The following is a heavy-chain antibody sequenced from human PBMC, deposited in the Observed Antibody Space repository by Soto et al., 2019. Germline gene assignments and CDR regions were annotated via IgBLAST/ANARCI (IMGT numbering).Heavy chain of an antibody. Sequence: PWWSLRLSCASSGFTFSSYAMSWVRQAPGKGLEWVSAISGSGGSTYYADSVKGRFTISRDNSKNTLYLQMNSLRAEDTAVYYCARRGGFNYGMDVWGQGTTVT. CDR2: ISGSGGST. D-gene: IGHD6-25*01. V-gene: IGHV3-23*01. CDR3: ARRGGFNYGMDV. J-gene: IGHJ6*02. CDR1: GFTFSSYA.